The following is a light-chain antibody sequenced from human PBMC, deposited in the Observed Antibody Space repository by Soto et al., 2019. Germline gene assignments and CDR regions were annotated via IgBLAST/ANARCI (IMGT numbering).Light chain of an antibody. CDR3: QQYGSSPRT. CDR2: GAS. Sequence: EIVLTQSPGTLSLSPGERATLSCRASQSVSSSFLAWYQQKVGQAPRLLIYGASSRATGIPDRFSGSGSGTDFTLTISRLEPEDFAVYYCQQYGSSPRTFGQGTRLEN. J-gene: IGKJ5*01. V-gene: IGKV3-20*01. CDR1: QSVSSSF.